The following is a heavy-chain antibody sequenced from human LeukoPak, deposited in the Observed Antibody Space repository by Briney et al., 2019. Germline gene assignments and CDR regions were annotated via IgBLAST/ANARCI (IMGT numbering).Heavy chain of an antibody. CDR3: AKDQGGSYYADYFDY. CDR2: ISGSGGST. J-gene: IGHJ4*02. V-gene: IGHV3-23*01. D-gene: IGHD1-26*01. CDR1: GFTFSSYA. Sequence: GESLRLSCAASGFTFSSYAMSWVRQAPGKGLEWVSAISGSGGSTYYANSVKGRFTISRDNSKNTLYLQMNSLRAEDTAVYYCAKDQGGSYYADYFDYWGQGTLVTVSS.